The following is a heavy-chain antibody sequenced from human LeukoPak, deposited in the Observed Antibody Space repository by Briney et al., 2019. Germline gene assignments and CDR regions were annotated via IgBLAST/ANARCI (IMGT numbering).Heavy chain of an antibody. J-gene: IGHJ4*02. CDR1: GGSISSSSYY. Sequence: SETLSLTCTVSGGSISSSSYYWGWIRQPPGKGLEWIGSIYYSGSTYYNPSLKSRVAISVDTSKNQFSLKLSSVTAADTAVYYCARGRWELRVVYFDYWGQGTLVTVSS. D-gene: IGHD1-26*01. CDR2: IYYSGST. CDR3: ARGRWELRVVYFDY. V-gene: IGHV4-39*07.